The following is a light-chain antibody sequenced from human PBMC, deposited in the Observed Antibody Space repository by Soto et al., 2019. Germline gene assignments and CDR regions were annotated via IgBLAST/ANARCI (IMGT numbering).Light chain of an antibody. CDR1: RSNIGNNH. V-gene: IGLV1-47*02. Sequence: QSVLTQPPSASGTPGQRVAISCSGSRSNIGNNHVYWYQQLPGTAPQLLISRQNQRPAGVPARFSGYNPGTSDALAISGLRSEDEGAYYCASWHDTRSGPVFRGGTKLTVL. CDR3: ASWHDTRSGPV. CDR2: RQN. J-gene: IGLJ2*01.